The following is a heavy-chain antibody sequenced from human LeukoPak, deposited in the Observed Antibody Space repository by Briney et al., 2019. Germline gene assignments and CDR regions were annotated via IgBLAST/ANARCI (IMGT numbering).Heavy chain of an antibody. V-gene: IGHV4-39*07. CDR3: AREKIGTGTILGKDYYYMDV. CDR2: INYSRSP. Sequence: PSETLSLTCTVSGGSISSSSYYWGWIRQPPGKGLEWIGIINYSRSPYYNPSLKSRVTISVDTSKNQISLKLTSVTAADTAVYYCAREKIGTGTILGKDYYYMDVWGKGATVTVSS. J-gene: IGHJ6*03. D-gene: IGHD1-1*01. CDR1: GGSISSSSYY.